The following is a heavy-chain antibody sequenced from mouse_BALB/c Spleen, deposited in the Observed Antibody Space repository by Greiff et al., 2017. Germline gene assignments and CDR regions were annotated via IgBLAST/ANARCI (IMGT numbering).Heavy chain of an antibody. Sequence: VQLQQSGTVLARPGASVKMSCKASGYSFTSYWMHWVKQRPGQGLEWIGAIFPGNSDTSYNQKFKGKAKLTAVTSASTAYMELSSLTNEDSAVYYCTRDGYYVAWFAYWGQGTLVTVSA. CDR3: TRDGYYVAWFAY. V-gene: IGHV1-5*01. D-gene: IGHD2-3*01. CDR2: IFPGNSDT. J-gene: IGHJ3*01. CDR1: GYSFTSYW.